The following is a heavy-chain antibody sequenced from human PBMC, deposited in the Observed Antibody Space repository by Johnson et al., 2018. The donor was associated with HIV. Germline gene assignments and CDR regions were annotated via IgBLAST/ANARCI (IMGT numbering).Heavy chain of an antibody. CDR3: ARPDGAVASDFNAFDI. D-gene: IGHD6-19*01. V-gene: IGHV3-20*04. Sequence: VHLVESGGGVVRHGGSLRLSCAASGFTFDDYGMSWVRQAPGKGLEWVSGINWNGGSTVYADSVKGRCTISRDNAKNSLYLQMNSLRAEDTALYYCARPDGAVASDFNAFDIWGQGTMVTVSS. CDR1: GFTFDDYG. CDR2: INWNGGST. J-gene: IGHJ3*02.